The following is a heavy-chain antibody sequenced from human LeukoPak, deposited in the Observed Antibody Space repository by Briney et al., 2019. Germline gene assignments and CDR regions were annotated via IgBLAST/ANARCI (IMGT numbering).Heavy chain of an antibody. CDR3: ARDATGGQWLDPIEL. J-gene: IGHJ3*01. CDR1: GDSVSSYY. D-gene: IGHD6-19*01. V-gene: IGHV4-4*07. Sequence: PSETLSLTCTVSGDSVSSYYWSWIRQPAGKGLEWIGRIYTSGSTNYNPSLKSRVTMSVDTSKNQFSLKLSSVTAADTAVYYCARDATGGQWLDPIELWGQGTMVTVSS. CDR2: IYTSGST.